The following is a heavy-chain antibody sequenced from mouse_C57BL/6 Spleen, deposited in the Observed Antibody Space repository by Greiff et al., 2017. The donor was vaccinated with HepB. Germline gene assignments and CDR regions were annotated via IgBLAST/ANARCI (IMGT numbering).Heavy chain of an antibody. D-gene: IGHD2-2*01. CDR3: ARVSYGYDAFAY. CDR2: ISDGGSYT. Sequence: EVQRVESGGGLVKPGGSLKLSCAASGFTFSSYAMSWVRQTPEKRLEWVATISDGGSYTYYPDNVKGRFTISRDNAKNNLYLQMSHLKSEDTAMYYCARVSYGYDAFAYWGQGTLVTVSA. V-gene: IGHV5-4*01. J-gene: IGHJ3*01. CDR1: GFTFSSYA.